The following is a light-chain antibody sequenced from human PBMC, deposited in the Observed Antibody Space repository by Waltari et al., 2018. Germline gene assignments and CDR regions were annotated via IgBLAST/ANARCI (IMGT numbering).Light chain of an antibody. V-gene: IGLV8-61*01. CDR1: SGSLPITSY. CDR3: LLYMGSGIWV. CDR2: KQN. Sequence: QTVVTHGPSLSVSAGGTVTLPCTLSSGSLPITSYPSWFQQIPGQAPLTLVYKQNRRSFVVPDLLSGSVLGSKAGLTISEALADDEPDYYCLLYMGSGIWVFGGGTKLTV. J-gene: IGLJ3*02.